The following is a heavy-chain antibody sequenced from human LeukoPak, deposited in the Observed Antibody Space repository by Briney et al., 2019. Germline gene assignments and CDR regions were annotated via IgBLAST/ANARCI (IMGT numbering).Heavy chain of an antibody. CDR1: GGSISSSSYY. V-gene: IGHV4-39*07. CDR3: ASQGRGYCSSTSCYEGAFDI. D-gene: IGHD2-2*01. Sequence: SETLSLTCTVSGGSISSSSYYWGWIRQPPGKGLEWIGSIYYSGSTYYNPSLKSRVTISVDTSKNQFSLKLSSVTAADTAVYYCASQGRGYCSSTSCYEGAFDIWGQGTMVTVSS. J-gene: IGHJ3*02. CDR2: IYYSGST.